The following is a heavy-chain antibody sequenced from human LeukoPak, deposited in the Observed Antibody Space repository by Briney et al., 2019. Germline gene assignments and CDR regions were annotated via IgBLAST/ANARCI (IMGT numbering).Heavy chain of an antibody. CDR1: GGSISSYY. V-gene: IGHV4-59*12. D-gene: IGHD1-26*01. CDR2: IYYSGST. J-gene: IGHJ3*02. CDR3: ARDLHYSGFDI. Sequence: SETLSLTYTVSGGSISSYYWSWIRQPPGKGLEWIGYIYYSGSTNYNPSLKSRVTISVDTSKNQFSLKLSSVTAADTAVYYCARDLHYSGFDISGQGTMVTVSS.